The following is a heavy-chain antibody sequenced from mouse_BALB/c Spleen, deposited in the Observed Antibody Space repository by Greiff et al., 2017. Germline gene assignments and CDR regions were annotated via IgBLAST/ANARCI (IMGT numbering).Heavy chain of an antibody. Sequence: EVKVVESGGGLVQPGGSLKLSCAASGFTFSSYGMSWVRQTPDKRLELVATINSNGGSTYYPDSVKGRFTISRDNAKNTLYLQMSSLKSEDTAMYYCARSLNWVYYYAMDYWGQGTSVTVSS. D-gene: IGHD4-1*01. CDR2: INSNGGST. V-gene: IGHV5-6-3*01. CDR1: GFTFSSYG. J-gene: IGHJ4*01. CDR3: ARSLNWVYYYAMDY.